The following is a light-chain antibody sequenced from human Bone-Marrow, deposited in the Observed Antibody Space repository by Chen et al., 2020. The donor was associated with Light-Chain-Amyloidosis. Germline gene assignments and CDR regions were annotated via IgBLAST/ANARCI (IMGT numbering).Light chain of an antibody. J-gene: IGLJ2*01. CDR2: DVS. CDR3: SSYTSSSTLDVV. V-gene: IGLV2-14*03. Sequence: QSALTQPPSASGPPGQSITISCTGTSSDVGGYNYVPWYQQHQGKAPKLMIYDVSNRPSGVSNRFSGSKSGNTASLTIYGLQAEDEADYYCSSYTSSSTLDVVFGGGTKLTVL. CDR1: SSDVGGYNY.